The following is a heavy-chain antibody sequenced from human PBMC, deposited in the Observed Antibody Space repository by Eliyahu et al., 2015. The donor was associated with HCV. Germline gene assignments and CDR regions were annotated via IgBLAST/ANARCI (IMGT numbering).Heavy chain of an antibody. CDR3: IKDISPGGAAV. Sequence: EVQLVESGGGLVQPGRSLRLSCALFGFPSHDHGMHWVRQAPGKGLGWVSAIMWNSGGTGYADSVKGRFTISRDNAKNSLYLQMNSLRADDTAIYYCIKDISPGGAAVWGQGTTVIVSS. CDR1: GFPSHDHG. D-gene: IGHD2-2*01. J-gene: IGHJ6*02. CDR2: IMWNSGGT. V-gene: IGHV3-9*02.